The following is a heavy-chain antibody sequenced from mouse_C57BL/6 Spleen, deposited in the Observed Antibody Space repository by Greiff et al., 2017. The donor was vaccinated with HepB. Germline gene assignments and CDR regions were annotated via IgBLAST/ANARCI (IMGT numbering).Heavy chain of an antibody. Sequence: VQLQQSGPELVKPGASVKISCKASGYTFTDYYMNWVKQSHGKSLEWIGDINPNNGGTSYNQKFKGKATLTVDKSSSTAYMELRSLTSEDSAVYYCAREGIYYYGSKNFDVWGTGTTVTVSS. CDR2: INPNNGGT. V-gene: IGHV1-26*01. CDR1: GYTFTDYY. D-gene: IGHD1-1*01. J-gene: IGHJ1*03. CDR3: AREGIYYYGSKNFDV.